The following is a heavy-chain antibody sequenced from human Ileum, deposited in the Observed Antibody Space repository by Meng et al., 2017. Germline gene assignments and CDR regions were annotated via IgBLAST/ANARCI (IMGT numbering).Heavy chain of an antibody. CDR3: ARDHMGSLDY. D-gene: IGHD1-26*01. Sequence: QGQPQESGPGLVRPSETLSLICNVSGGSVSRAGYQWGWIRQPPGKGLEWIGYASTNYNPSLKSRVTISLDTSRNQFSLSLSSVTAADTAVYYCARDHMGSLDYWGQGILVTVSS. CDR2: AST. J-gene: IGHJ4*02. CDR1: GGSVSRAGYQ. V-gene: IGHV4-61*08.